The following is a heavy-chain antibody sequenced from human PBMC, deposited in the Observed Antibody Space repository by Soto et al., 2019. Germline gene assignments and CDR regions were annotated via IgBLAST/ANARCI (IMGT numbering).Heavy chain of an antibody. J-gene: IGHJ4*02. D-gene: IGHD7-27*01. V-gene: IGHV4-31*03. CDR3: AAKLGTTHYFDF. CDR1: GEPGSSGSYY. CDR2: IYHTGST. Sequence: QVQLQESGPGLVQPSQTLSLTSSVSGEPGSSGSYYGTWFRQQPVTGVEWIGYIYHTGSTYYNTSLQSRLIMSIDTSKNQFSLHLYSVTAADTAVYFCAAKLGTTHYFDFWGQGSLVAVSS.